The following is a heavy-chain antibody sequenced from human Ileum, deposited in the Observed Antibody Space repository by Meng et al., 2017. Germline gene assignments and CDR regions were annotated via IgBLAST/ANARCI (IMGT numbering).Heavy chain of an antibody. J-gene: IGHJ1*01. Sequence: QMQLQESGPGLVKPSGTLSLTCRVPGGSFSSGNWWGWVRQPPGKGLEWSGEIFHTGNTNYNPSLQSRVPLSIDKSKNQFSLKVISVTAADTAVYYCVNYCSGGKCSPNEKTQHWGQGTLVTVSS. CDR1: GGSFSSGNW. CDR3: VNYCSGGKCSPNEKTQH. D-gene: IGHD2-15*01. V-gene: IGHV4-4*02. CDR2: IFHTGNT.